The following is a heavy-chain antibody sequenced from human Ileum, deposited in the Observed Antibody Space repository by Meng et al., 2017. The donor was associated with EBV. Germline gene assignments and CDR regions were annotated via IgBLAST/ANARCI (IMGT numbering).Heavy chain of an antibody. V-gene: IGHV4-4*02. CDR3: ARDPTGGEDHQRV. Sequence: QVALQELGHGLFKPSETLSLTCAVSGGSISSSNWWSWVRQPPREGLEWIGKIYHSGITIYNPALKSRVTMSVDNSKNQFSLKLNSMTDADTAVYYCARDPTGGEDHQRVWGQGTLVTVSS. CDR2: IYHSGIT. D-gene: IGHD1-14*01. CDR1: GGSISSSNW. J-gene: IGHJ4*02.